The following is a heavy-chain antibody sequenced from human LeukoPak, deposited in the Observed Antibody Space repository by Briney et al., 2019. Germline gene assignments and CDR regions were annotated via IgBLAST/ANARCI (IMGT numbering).Heavy chain of an antibody. D-gene: IGHD3-22*01. CDR1: GGSISSSSYY. Sequence: SETLSLTCTVSGGSISSSSYYWGWIRQPPGKGLEWIGSIYYSGSTYYNPSLKSRVTISVDTSKNQFSLKLSSVTAADTAVYYCARSPSYCYDSSGYPHFDYWGQGTLVTVSS. CDR3: ARSPSYCYDSSGYPHFDY. V-gene: IGHV4-39*01. J-gene: IGHJ4*02. CDR2: IYYSGST.